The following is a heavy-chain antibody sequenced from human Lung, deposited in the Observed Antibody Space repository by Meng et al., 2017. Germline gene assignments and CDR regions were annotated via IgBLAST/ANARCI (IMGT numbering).Heavy chain of an antibody. Sequence: GGSLRLSCADSAFTFTNAWMSWVRLAPGMGLEWVGHIKSKTDGGTTDYAAPVKGRFTISRDNSKNTLFLEMNSLKTEDTAVYYCTTAPRGPLDIWGQGTMVTVSS. CDR2: IKSKTDGGTT. CDR3: TTAPRGPLDI. V-gene: IGHV3-15*01. CDR1: AFTFTNAW. J-gene: IGHJ3*02.